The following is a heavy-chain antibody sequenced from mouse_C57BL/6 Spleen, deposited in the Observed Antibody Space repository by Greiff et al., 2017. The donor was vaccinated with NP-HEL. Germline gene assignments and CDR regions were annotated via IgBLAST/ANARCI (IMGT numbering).Heavy chain of an antibody. Sequence: QVHVKQPGAELVKPGASVKLSCKASGYTFTSYWMHWVKQRPGQGLEWIGMIHPNSGSTNYNEKFKSKATLTVDKSSSTAYMQLSSLTSEDSAVYYCAHYYGSSYEYYFDYWGQGTTLTVSS. CDR1: GYTFTSYW. CDR3: AHYYGSSYEYYFDY. V-gene: IGHV1-64*01. D-gene: IGHD1-1*01. J-gene: IGHJ2*01. CDR2: IHPNSGST.